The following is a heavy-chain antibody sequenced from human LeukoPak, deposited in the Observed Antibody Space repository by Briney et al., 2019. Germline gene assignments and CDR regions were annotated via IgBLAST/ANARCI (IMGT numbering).Heavy chain of an antibody. CDR2: IYSCGST. CDR3: ARDPYCSGGSCYHY. D-gene: IGHD2-15*01. V-gene: IGHV3-66*01. CDR1: GFTVSSNY. J-gene: IGHJ4*02. Sequence: GGSLRLSCAASGFTVSSNYMSWVRQAPGKGLEWVSVIYSCGSTYYADSVKGRFTISRDNSKNTLYLQMNSLRAEDTAVYYRARDPYCSGGSCYHYWGQGTLVTVSS.